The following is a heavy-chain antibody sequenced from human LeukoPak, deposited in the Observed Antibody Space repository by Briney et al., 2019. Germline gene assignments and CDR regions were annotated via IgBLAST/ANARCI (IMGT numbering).Heavy chain of an antibody. V-gene: IGHV3-7*01. Sequence: GGSLRLSCAASGFTFSSYAMHWVRQAPGKGLEWVANIKQDGSEKYYVDSVKGRFTISRDNAKNSLYLQMNSLRAEDTAVYYCARQRDVQSITIFGVVITPFDYWGQGTLVTVSS. CDR3: ARQRDVQSITIFGVVITPFDY. D-gene: IGHD3-3*01. CDR1: GFTFSSYA. J-gene: IGHJ4*02. CDR2: IKQDGSEK.